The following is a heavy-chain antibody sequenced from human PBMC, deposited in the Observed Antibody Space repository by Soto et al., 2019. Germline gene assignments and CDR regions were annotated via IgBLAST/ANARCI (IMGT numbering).Heavy chain of an antibody. V-gene: IGHV4-31*03. CDR3: ARAAVTSPYYYYMDV. J-gene: IGHJ6*03. Sequence: SETLSLTCTVSGGSISSGGYYWSWIRQHPGKGLEWIGYIYYSGSTYYNPSLKSRVTISVDTSKNQFSLKLSSVTAADTAVYYCARAAVTSPYYYYMDVWGKGTTVTVSS. CDR1: GGSISSGGYY. CDR2: IYYSGST. D-gene: IGHD6-13*01.